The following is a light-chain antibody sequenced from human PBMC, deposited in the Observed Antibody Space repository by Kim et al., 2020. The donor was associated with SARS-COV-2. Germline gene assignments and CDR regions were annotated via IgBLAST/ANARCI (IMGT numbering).Light chain of an antibody. CDR1: SIGSKS. J-gene: IGLJ2*01. Sequence: SYELTQPPSVSVAPGKTARITCGGNSIGSKSVHWYQRKPGQAPILVISYDRDRPSGIPERFSDSNSGNTATLTISRVEAGDEAVYYCQVWDSSSDHRVVFGGGTQLTVL. V-gene: IGLV3-21*04. CDR2: YDR. CDR3: QVWDSSSDHRVV.